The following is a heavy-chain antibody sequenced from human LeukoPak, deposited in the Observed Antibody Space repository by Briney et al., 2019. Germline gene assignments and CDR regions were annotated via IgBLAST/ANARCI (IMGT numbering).Heavy chain of an antibody. V-gene: IGHV4-34*01. CDR1: GGSFSGYY. J-gene: IGHJ4*02. Sequence: SETLSLTCAVYGGSFSGYYWSWIRQPPGKGLEWIGEINHSRSTNYNPSLKSRVTISVDTSKNQFSLKLSSVTAADTAVYYCARGLVGYDYVWGSYRPRRYYFGYWGQGTLVTVSS. CDR3: ARGLVGYDYVWGSYRPRRYYFGY. CDR2: INHSRST. D-gene: IGHD3-16*02.